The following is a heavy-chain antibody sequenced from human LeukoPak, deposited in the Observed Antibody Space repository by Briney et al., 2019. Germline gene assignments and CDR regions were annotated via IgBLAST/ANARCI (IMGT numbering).Heavy chain of an antibody. CDR3: AKDYIEYSSSSFWSYFDY. CDR1: GFTFDDFA. Sequence: GRSLRLSCAASGFTFDDFAMHWVRHAPGKGLEWVSSISWNSGTLAYADSVKGRFTISRDNAKNSLYLKMNSLKAEDTALYYCAKDYIEYSSSSFWSYFDYWGQGTLVTVSS. J-gene: IGHJ4*02. D-gene: IGHD6-6*01. CDR2: ISWNSGTL. V-gene: IGHV3-9*01.